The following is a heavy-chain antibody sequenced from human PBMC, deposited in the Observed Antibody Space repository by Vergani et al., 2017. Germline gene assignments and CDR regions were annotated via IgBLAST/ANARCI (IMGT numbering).Heavy chain of an antibody. CDR1: GFTFSSYG. CDR2: IWYDGSNK. D-gene: IGHD3-9*01. CDR3: AVGLRYFDWLLFGDGYGMDV. V-gene: IGHV3-33*01. Sequence: QVQLVESGGGVVQPGRSLRLSCAASGFTFSSYGMHWVRQAPGKGLEWVAVIWYDGSNKYYADSVKGRFTISRDNSKNTLYLQMNSLRAEDTAMYYCAVGLRYFDWLLFGDGYGMDVWGQGTTVTVSS. J-gene: IGHJ6*02.